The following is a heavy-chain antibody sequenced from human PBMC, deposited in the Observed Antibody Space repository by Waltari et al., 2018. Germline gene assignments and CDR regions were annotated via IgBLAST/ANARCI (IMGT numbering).Heavy chain of an antibody. V-gene: IGHV4-34*01. J-gene: IGHJ6*03. D-gene: IGHD1-26*01. CDR1: GGSFSGYY. CDR2: INHSGST. Sequence: QVQLQQWGAGLLKPSETLSLTCAVYGGSFSGYYWSWIRQPPGKGLEWIGEINHSGSTHYNPSLKSRVTISVDTSKNQFSLKLSSVTAADTAVYYCARGGGGSYYYYYYMDVWGKGTTVTISS. CDR3: ARGGGGSYYYYYYMDV.